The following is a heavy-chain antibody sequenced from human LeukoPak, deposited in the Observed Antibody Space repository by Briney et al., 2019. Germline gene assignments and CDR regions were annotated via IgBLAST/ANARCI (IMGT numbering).Heavy chain of an antibody. D-gene: IGHD1-26*01. CDR2: ISYDGSNK. V-gene: IGHV3-30*18. CDR1: GFTFSSYG. J-gene: IGHJ4*02. Sequence: GGSLRLSCAASGFTFSSYGMHWVRQAPGKGLEWVAVISYDGSNKYYADSVKGRFTISRDNSKNTLYLQINSLRAEDTAVYYCAKDQWELSPQVVDYWGQGTLVTVSS. CDR3: AKDQWELSPQVVDY.